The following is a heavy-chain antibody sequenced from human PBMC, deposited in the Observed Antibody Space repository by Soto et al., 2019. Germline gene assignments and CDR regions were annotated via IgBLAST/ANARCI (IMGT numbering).Heavy chain of an antibody. J-gene: IGHJ4*02. CDR1: GFNFSSYS. CDR3: AKLGWELQGVDY. V-gene: IGHV3-23*01. Sequence: GGSMRLSCGASGFNFSSYSMSRFRQATGKGLELVSAISGSGGSTYYADSVKGRFTISRDNSKNTLYLQMNSLRAEDTAVYYCAKLGWELQGVDYWGQGTLVTVSS. D-gene: IGHD1-26*01. CDR2: ISGSGGST.